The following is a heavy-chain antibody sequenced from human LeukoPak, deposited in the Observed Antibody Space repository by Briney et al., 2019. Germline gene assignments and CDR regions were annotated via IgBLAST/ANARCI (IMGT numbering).Heavy chain of an antibody. CDR3: ARHFAYSSSSYFDY. Sequence: SETLSVNSTVSGGSVSNYSWSWIRKPSVNGLDSSGYVYYTGSTNYNPSLKSRVTMFEDKSKNQFSLRLYSVTVADTAVYYCARHFAYSSSSYFDYWGQGSLVTVSS. V-gene: IGHV4-59*08. CDR1: GGSVSNYS. D-gene: IGHD6-6*01. CDR2: VYYTGST. J-gene: IGHJ4*02.